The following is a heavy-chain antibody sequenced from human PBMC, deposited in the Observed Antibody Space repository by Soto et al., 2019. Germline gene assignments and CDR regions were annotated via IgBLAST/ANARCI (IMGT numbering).Heavy chain of an antibody. D-gene: IGHD1-1*01. CDR3: ARGRSGGTFNF. Sequence: QVQLQESGSGLVKPSQTLSLTCAVSGDSISSGGNSWSWIRQPPGKGLEWIGYIYNSGNTYYNPSLNRRATISIDRSKNPFSLNLNSVTAADTAVYYCARGRSGGTFNFWGQGTLVTVSS. V-gene: IGHV4-30-2*01. CDR2: IYNSGNT. CDR1: GDSISSGGNS. J-gene: IGHJ4*02.